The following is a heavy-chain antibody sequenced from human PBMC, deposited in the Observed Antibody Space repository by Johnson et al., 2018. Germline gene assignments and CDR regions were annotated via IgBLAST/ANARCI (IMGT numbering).Heavy chain of an antibody. D-gene: IGHD2-2*01. CDR3: ARDHFCMSTNCYWDAFYM. Sequence: QVQLVQSGGGVVQPGRSLRLSCAASAFTFSHYGMHWVRQAPGKGLEWVSFISHDVTKTYYVESVKGRFTISRDNAKNTLYLQMNSLNPEDTAVSFCARDHFCMSTNCYWDAFYMWGLGTMVTVSS. CDR2: ISHDVTKT. V-gene: IGHV3-30*03. J-gene: IGHJ3*02. CDR1: AFTFSHYG.